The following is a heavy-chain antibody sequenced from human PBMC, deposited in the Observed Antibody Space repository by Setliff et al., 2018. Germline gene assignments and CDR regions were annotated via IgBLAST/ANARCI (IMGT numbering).Heavy chain of an antibody. CDR2: IYYSGST. Sequence: SETLSLTCTVSGYSISSGYYWGWIRQPPGKGLEWIGCIYYSGSTYYNPSLKSRVTISLDTSKNQFSLKLTSVTAADTAVYYCARLGYRGDLDYWGQGTLVTVSS. CDR3: ARLGYRGDLDY. V-gene: IGHV4-38-2*02. D-gene: IGHD5-12*01. CDR1: GYSISSGYY. J-gene: IGHJ4*02.